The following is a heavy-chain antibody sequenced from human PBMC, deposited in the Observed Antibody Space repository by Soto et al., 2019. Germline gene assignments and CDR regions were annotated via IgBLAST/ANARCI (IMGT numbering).Heavy chain of an antibody. CDR2: VNPNSGNT. CDR1: GYTSTNYD. CDR3: ANYWTISPVAFDI. J-gene: IGHJ3*02. D-gene: IGHD3-9*01. Sequence: GASVKVSCKASGYTSTNYDIEWVRQATGQGPEWMGWVNPNSGNTGYAQKFQGRVTFTRNTSISTVYMELSSLRSEDTAAYYCANYWTISPVAFDIWGQGTMVTVSS. V-gene: IGHV1-8*01.